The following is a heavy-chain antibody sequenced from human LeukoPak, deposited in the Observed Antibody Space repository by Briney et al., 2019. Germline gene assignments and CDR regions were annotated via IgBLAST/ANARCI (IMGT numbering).Heavy chain of an antibody. CDR3: ARDEMTYGGTLDY. Sequence: SVKVSCKASGGTFSSYAISWVRQAPGQGLEWMGRIIPILGIANYAQKFRGRVTITADKSTSTAYMELSSLRSEDTAVYYCARDEMTYGGTLDYWAQGTLVTVSP. CDR1: GGTFSSYA. J-gene: IGHJ4*02. V-gene: IGHV1-69*04. D-gene: IGHD4-23*01. CDR2: IIPILGIA.